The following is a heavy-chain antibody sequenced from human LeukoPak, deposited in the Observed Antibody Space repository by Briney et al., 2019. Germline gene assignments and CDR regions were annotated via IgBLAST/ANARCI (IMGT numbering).Heavy chain of an antibody. V-gene: IGHV4-34*01. D-gene: IGHD2-21*02. CDR2: INHSGST. CDR3: ARELWGVTAFIYYYMDV. J-gene: IGHJ6*03. Sequence: SETLSLTCTVSGGSISSYYWSWIRQPPGKGLEWIGEINHSGSTNYNPSLKSRVTISVDTSKNQFSLKLSSVTAADTAVYYCARELWGVTAFIYYYMDVWGKGTTVTASS. CDR1: GGSISSYY.